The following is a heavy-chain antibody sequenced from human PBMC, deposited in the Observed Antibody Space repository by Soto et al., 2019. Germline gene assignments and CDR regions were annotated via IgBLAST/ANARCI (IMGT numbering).Heavy chain of an antibody. CDR2: IAWSSGYI. CDR1: GFSFDDNA. Sequence: EVQLVESGGGLVQPGRSLRLSCAASGFSFDDNAMHWVRQAPGRGLEWVSGIAWSSGYIGYADSVKGRFTISKDNAKNSVYLKMNSLRPEDTAVYYCAKGTYDSSGYYTAPAYWGQGTLVTVSS. D-gene: IGHD3-22*01. V-gene: IGHV3-9*01. CDR3: AKGTYDSSGYYTAPAY. J-gene: IGHJ4*02.